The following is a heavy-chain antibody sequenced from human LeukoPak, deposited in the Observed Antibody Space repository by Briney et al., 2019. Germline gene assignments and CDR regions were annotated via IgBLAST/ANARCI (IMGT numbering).Heavy chain of an antibody. D-gene: IGHD2-15*01. V-gene: IGHV3-23*01. Sequence: TGGSLRLSCAASGFTFSSYAMSWVRQAPGEGLEWVSAISPSGGDTYYADSVQGRFSISRDDSKNTLYLQMNSLRAEDTAVYYCGTLGYCSGGSCLGQNYYHDGMDVWGQGTTVTVSS. CDR1: GFTFSSYA. CDR2: ISPSGGDT. CDR3: GTLGYCSGGSCLGQNYYHDGMDV. J-gene: IGHJ6*02.